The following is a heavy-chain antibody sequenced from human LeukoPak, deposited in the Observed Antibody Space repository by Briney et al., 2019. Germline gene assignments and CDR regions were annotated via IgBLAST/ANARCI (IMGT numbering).Heavy chain of an antibody. V-gene: IGHV3-33*01. CDR3: ATTPNDYDSSGYYLDY. CDR2: IWYDGSNK. J-gene: IGHJ4*02. Sequence: PGGSLRLSCAASGFTFSSYGMHWVRQAPGKGLEWVAVIWYDGSNKYYADSVKGRFTISRDNSKNTLYLQMNSLRAEDTAVYYCATTPNDYDSSGYYLDYWGQGTLVTVSS. D-gene: IGHD3-22*01. CDR1: GFTFSSYG.